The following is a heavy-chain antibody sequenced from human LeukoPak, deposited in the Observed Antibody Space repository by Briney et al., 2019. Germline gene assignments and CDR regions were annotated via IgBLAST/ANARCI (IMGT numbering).Heavy chain of an antibody. V-gene: IGHV3-48*02. CDR3: VRDESPYCGGACYSPFDY. Sequence: GGSLRLSCAASGFTFSTYSMNWVRQAPGKRLEWVSYIGSGGGATYYADSVKGRFTISRDNAKNSLYLQMNSLRDEDTAVYYCVRDESPYCGGACYSPFDYWRQGTLVTVSS. CDR1: GFTFSTYS. J-gene: IGHJ4*02. D-gene: IGHD2-21*02. CDR2: IGSGGGAT.